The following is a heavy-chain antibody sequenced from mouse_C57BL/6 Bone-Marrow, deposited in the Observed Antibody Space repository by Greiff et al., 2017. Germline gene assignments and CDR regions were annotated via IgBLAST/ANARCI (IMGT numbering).Heavy chain of an antibody. CDR2: ISYSGST. CDR1: GYSITSGYD. CDR3: ARDKTGTGYFDV. D-gene: IGHD4-1*01. Sequence: EVHLVESGPGMVKPSQSLSLTCTVTGYSITSGYDWHWIRHFPGNKLEWMGYISYSGSTNYNPSLKSRISITQYTSKNHFFLKLNSVTTEDTATYYCARDKTGTGYFDVWGTGTTVTVSS. V-gene: IGHV3-1*01. J-gene: IGHJ1*03.